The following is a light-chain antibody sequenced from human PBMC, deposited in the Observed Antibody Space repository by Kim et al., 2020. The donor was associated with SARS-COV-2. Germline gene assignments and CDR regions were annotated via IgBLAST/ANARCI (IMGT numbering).Light chain of an antibody. CDR2: QAS. CDR1: RSITGW. V-gene: IGKV1-5*03. Sequence: SASVGDSVTITCRASRSITGWLAWYQQKPGKAPKLLIYQASSLQSGVPSRFGGSGSGTEFTLTISSLQPDDFATYYCQQYDTYWTFGQGTKVDIK. CDR3: QQYDTYWT. J-gene: IGKJ1*01.